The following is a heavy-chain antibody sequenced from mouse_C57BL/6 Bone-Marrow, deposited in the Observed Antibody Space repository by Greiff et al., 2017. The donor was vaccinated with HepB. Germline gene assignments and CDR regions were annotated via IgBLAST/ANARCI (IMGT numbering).Heavy chain of an antibody. CDR1: GYTFTSYW. Sequence: QVQLQQPGAELVKPGALVKLSCKASGYTFTSYWMHWVKQRPGQGLEWIGMIHPNSGSTNYNEKFKSKATLTVDKSSSTAYMQLSSLTSEDSAVYYCARGVITTVGPFDYWGQGTTLTVSS. D-gene: IGHD1-1*01. CDR2: IHPNSGST. V-gene: IGHV1-64*01. CDR3: ARGVITTVGPFDY. J-gene: IGHJ2*01.